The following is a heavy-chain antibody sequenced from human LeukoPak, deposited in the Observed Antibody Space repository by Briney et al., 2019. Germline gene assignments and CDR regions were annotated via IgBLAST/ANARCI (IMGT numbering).Heavy chain of an antibody. CDR3: AKDGYYGSGSYYRLYYFDY. Sequence: GGSLRLSCAASGFTFSSYGMHWVRQAPGKGLEWVAVISYDGSNKYYADSVKGRFTISRDNSKSTLYLQMNSLRAEDTAVYYCAKDGYYGSGSYYRLYYFDYWGQGTLVTVSS. CDR2: ISYDGSNK. D-gene: IGHD3-10*01. V-gene: IGHV3-30*18. J-gene: IGHJ4*02. CDR1: GFTFSSYG.